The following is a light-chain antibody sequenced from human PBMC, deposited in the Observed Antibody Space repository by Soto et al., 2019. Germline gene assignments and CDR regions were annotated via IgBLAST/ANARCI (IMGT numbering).Light chain of an antibody. Sequence: DIQMTQSPSSLSASVGDRVTITCRASQSIGKYLSWFQQTPGNAPKLLIYSSSGLQSGVPSRFSGSGSGTDFTLTINSLQREDFSTYYCQQNYNTPLTFCGGTRVDI. CDR2: SSS. V-gene: IGKV1-39*01. CDR3: QQNYNTPLT. CDR1: QSIGKY. J-gene: IGKJ4*01.